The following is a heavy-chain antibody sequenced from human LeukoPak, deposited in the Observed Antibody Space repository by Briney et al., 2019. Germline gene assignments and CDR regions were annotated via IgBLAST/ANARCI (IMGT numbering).Heavy chain of an antibody. CDR3: AKVYDSSGYYLNWFDP. J-gene: IGHJ5*02. Sequence: PGGSLRLSCAASGFTFSSYAMSWVRQAPGKGLEWVSAISGSGGSTYYADSVKGRFTISRDNSKNTLYLQMNSLRAEDTAVYYCAKVYDSSGYYLNWFDPLGQGTLVTVSS. D-gene: IGHD3-22*01. CDR2: ISGSGGST. V-gene: IGHV3-23*01. CDR1: GFTFSSYA.